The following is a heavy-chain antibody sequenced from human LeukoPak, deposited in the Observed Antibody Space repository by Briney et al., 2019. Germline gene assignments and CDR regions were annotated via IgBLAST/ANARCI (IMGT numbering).Heavy chain of an antibody. CDR1: GYTFTSYG. Sequence: ASVKVSCKASGYTFTSYGISWVRQAPGQGLEWMGWISAYNGNTNYAQKLQGRVTMTTDTSTSTAYMELRSLRSDDTAVYYCARDPSSGWDALYYYYMDVWGKGTTVTVSS. CDR2: ISAYNGNT. D-gene: IGHD6-19*01. J-gene: IGHJ6*03. V-gene: IGHV1-18*01. CDR3: ARDPSSGWDALYYYYMDV.